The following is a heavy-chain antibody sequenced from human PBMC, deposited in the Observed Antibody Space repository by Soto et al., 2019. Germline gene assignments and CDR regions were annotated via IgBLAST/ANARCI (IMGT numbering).Heavy chain of an antibody. CDR2: ISWNSGSI. CDR1: GFTFDDYA. Sequence: EVQLVESGGGLVQPGRSLRLSGAASGFTFDDYAMHWVRQAPGKGLEWVSGISWNSGSIGYADSVKGRFTISRDNAKNSLYLQMNSLRAEDTALYYCAKGAVVPAAGPGWFDPWGQGTLVTVSS. D-gene: IGHD2-2*01. V-gene: IGHV3-9*01. J-gene: IGHJ5*02. CDR3: AKGAVVPAAGPGWFDP.